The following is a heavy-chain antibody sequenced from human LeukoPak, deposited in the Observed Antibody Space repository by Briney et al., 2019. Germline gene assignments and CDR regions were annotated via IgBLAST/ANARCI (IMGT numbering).Heavy chain of an antibody. CDR3: ARVTPRVAYYYYYGMDV. J-gene: IGHJ6*02. CDR2: ISAYNGNT. CDR1: GYTFTSYG. V-gene: IGHV1-18*01. D-gene: IGHD2-15*01. Sequence: GASVKVSCKTSGYTFTSYGISWVRQAHGQGLELMGWISAYNGNTNYAQKLQGRVTMTTDTSTSTAYMELRSLRSDDTAVYYCARVTPRVAYYYYYGMDVWGQGTTVTVSS.